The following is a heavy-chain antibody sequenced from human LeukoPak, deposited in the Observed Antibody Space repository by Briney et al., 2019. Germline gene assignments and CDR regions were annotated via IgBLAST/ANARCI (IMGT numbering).Heavy chain of an antibody. CDR1: GYSFTTYW. D-gene: IGHD1-26*01. J-gene: IGHJ4*02. Sequence: GESLKISCEASGYSFTTYWIGWVRQMPGKGLEWMGIICPGDSDTRYSPSFQDQVTISADKSTSTAYLQWSSLKASDTAMYYCAKSHGGGATHSWGQGTLVTVST. CDR2: ICPGDSDT. V-gene: IGHV5-51*01. CDR3: AKSHGGGATHS.